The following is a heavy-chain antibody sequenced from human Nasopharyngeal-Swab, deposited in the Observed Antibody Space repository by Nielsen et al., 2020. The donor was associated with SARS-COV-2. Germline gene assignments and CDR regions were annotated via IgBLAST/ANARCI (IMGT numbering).Heavy chain of an antibody. V-gene: IGHV4-4*02. D-gene: IGHD6-13*01. Sequence: WIRQPPGKGLEWIGEIYHSGSTNYNPSLKSRVTISVDKPKNQFSLKLSSVTAADTAVYYCARRPGGIAAAGDAFDIWGQGTMVTVSS. J-gene: IGHJ3*02. CDR3: ARRPGGIAAAGDAFDI. CDR2: IYHSGST.